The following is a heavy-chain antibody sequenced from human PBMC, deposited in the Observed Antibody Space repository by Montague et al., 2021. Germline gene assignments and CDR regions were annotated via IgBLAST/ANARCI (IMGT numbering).Heavy chain of an antibody. Sequence: SGSTNYNPSLKSRVTISVDTSKNQFSLKLSSVTAADTAMYYCARDASIAATGLNWFDPWGKG. CDR2: SGST. CDR3: ARDASIAATGLNWFDP. D-gene: IGHD6-13*01. V-gene: IGHV4-61*02. J-gene: IGHJ5*02.